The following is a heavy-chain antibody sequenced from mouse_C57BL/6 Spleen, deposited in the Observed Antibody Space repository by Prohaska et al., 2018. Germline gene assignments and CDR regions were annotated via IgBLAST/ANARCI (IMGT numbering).Heavy chain of an antibody. CDR3: ARVTTVVPSY. V-gene: IGHV1-22*01. Sequence: SVKLSCKASGYTFTDYNMHWVKQSHGKSLEWIGYINPNNGGTSYNQKFKGKATLTVNKSSSTAYMELRRLTSEDSAVYYCARVTTVVPSYWGQGTLVTVSA. CDR1: GYTFTDYN. J-gene: IGHJ3*01. D-gene: IGHD1-1*01. CDR2: INPNNGGT.